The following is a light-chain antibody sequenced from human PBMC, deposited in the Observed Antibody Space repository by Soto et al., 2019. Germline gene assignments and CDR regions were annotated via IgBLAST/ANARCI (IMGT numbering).Light chain of an antibody. Sequence: QSALTQPASVSGSPGQSITISCTGTSSDVGSYDLVSWYQQHPGKAPKLMICEGSQRPSGVSNRFSGSKSGNTASLTIFGLQADDEADYYCFSYAGTTNVAFGTGTKLTVL. CDR2: EGS. J-gene: IGLJ2*01. V-gene: IGLV2-23*01. CDR1: SSDVGSYDL. CDR3: FSYAGTTNVA.